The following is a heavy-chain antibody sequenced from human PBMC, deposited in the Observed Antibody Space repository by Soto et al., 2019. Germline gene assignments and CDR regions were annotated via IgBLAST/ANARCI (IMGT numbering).Heavy chain of an antibody. D-gene: IGHD3-3*01. CDR3: ARKYTIFGPHSPYGMDV. V-gene: IGHV1-18*01. CDR2: ISAYNGNT. CDR1: GYTFTSYG. Sequence: AASVKVSCKASGYTFTSYGISWVRQAPGQGLEWMGWISAYNGNTNYAQKLQGRVTMTTDTSTSTAYMELRSLRSDDTAVYYCARKYTIFGPHSPYGMDVWGQGTTVTVSS. J-gene: IGHJ6*02.